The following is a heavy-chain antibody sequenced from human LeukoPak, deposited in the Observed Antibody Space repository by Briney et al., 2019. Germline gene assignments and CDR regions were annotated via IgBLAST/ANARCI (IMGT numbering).Heavy chain of an antibody. J-gene: IGHJ4*02. V-gene: IGHV4-59*08. Sequence: SETLSLTCTVSGGSISSYYWTWIRQPLGKGLEWIGYIYYSGSTNYNPSLKSRVTISVDTSKNQFSLKLSSVTAADTAVYYCARQGRGYGGNSDYWGQGTLVTVSS. CDR2: IYYSGST. D-gene: IGHD4-23*01. CDR3: ARQGRGYGGNSDY. CDR1: GGSISSYY.